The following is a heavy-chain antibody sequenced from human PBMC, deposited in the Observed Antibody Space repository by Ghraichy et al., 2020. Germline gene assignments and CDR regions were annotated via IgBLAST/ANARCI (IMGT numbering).Heavy chain of an antibody. D-gene: IGHD6-19*01. CDR2: LYSGGST. J-gene: IGHJ4*02. Sequence: LTCAASGFTVSTNYMSWVRQAPGKGLEWVSSLYSGGSTYYAESVKGRFTISRDNSKNTLDLQMNSLRAEDTAVYFCARAAGNFDYWGQGTLVTVSS. CDR3: ARAAGNFDY. V-gene: IGHV3-53*01. CDR1: GFTVSTNY.